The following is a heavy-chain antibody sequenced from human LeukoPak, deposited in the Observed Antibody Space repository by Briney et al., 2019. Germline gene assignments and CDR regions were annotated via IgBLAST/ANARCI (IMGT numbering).Heavy chain of an antibody. V-gene: IGHV3-7*01. CDR2: IKQDGSEK. Sequence: GGSLRLSCAASGFTFSSYWMSWVRQAPGKGLEWVANIKQDGSEKYYVDSVKGRFTISRDNAKNSLHLQMNSLRAEDTAVYYCARDFAEMATSNWGQGTLVTVSS. J-gene: IGHJ4*02. CDR1: GFTFSSYW. D-gene: IGHD5-24*01. CDR3: ARDFAEMATSN.